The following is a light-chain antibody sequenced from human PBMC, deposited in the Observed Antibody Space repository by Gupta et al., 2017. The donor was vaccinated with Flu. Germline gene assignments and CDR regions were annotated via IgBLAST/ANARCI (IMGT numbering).Light chain of an antibody. V-gene: IGKV3-20*01. J-gene: IGKJ1*01. CDR1: QSVSSTY. CDR2: AAS. Sequence: EIVLTQSRGTLSLSPGERATLSCRASQSVSSTYLAWYQQKPGQAPRLLIYAASSRATGIPDRFSGSGSGTDFTLTISRLEPEDFAVYYCQQDGNSPGTFGQGTKVEI. CDR3: QQDGNSPGT.